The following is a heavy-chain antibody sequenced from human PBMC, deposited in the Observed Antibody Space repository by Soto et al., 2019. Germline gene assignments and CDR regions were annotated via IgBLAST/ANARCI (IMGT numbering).Heavy chain of an antibody. J-gene: IGHJ4*02. CDR1: GDTFNFYT. V-gene: IGHV1-69*02. Sequence: QVQLVQSGAEVRKPGSSVKVSCTASGDTFNFYTISWVRQAPGQGLEWMGRVIPMLRMSNYAQKFQGRVTISADKSTSTAYMALSSLRSDDTAVYYCATTYGSGSTHFDHWGQGTLVTVSS. CDR3: ATTYGSGSTHFDH. D-gene: IGHD3-10*01. CDR2: VIPMLRMS.